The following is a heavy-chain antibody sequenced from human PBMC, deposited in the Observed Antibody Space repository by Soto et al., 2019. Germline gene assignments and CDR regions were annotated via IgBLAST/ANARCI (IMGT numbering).Heavy chain of an antibody. CDR3: TRALAAVPKAFDY. V-gene: IGHV4-59*01. D-gene: IGHD6-13*01. J-gene: IGHJ4*02. CDR2: VYYTGTT. Sequence: SETLSLTCTVSGGSISSYFYIWVRQPPGKGLEWMGSVYYTGTTDYNPSLKSRVTISVDMSKTKISLNLRSVTAEDTALYYCTRALAAVPKAFDYWGQGTLVTVSS. CDR1: GGSISSYF.